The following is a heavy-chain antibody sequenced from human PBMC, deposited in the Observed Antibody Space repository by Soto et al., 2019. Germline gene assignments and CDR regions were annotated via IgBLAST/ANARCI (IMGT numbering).Heavy chain of an antibody. V-gene: IGHV3-23*01. CDR2: LTGNAESI. CDR1: GFIFSNYA. J-gene: IGHJ4*02. Sequence: EVQLLESGGGLVQPGGSLRLSCAASGFIFSNYAMSWVRQAPGKGLEWVSSLTGNAESISYADSVKGRFTISRDNPKSTHYLQMNRLRAEDTAIYYCARSLLCGDYRGHFDYWGQGTLVTVSS. D-gene: IGHD2-21*02. CDR3: ARSLLCGDYRGHFDY.